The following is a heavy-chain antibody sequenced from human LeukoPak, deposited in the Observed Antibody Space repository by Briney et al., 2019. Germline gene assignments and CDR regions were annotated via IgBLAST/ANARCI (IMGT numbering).Heavy chain of an antibody. CDR1: GGSFSSGNW. J-gene: IGHJ4*02. CDR2: IYYNGNT. Sequence: SETLSLTCAVSGGSFSSGNWWSWVRQPPGKGLEWIGEIYYNGNTNYNPSLKSRVTISLDKSRNQVSLKLSSMTAADTAVYYCARGGGGYRLDYWGQGTLVTVSS. V-gene: IGHV4-4*02. CDR3: ARGGGGYRLDY. D-gene: IGHD1-26*01.